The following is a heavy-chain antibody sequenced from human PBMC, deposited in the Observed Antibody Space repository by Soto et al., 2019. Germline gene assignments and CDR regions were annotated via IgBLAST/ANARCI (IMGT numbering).Heavy chain of an antibody. D-gene: IGHD3-3*01. CDR3: ARLARFDLYFDY. Sequence: SSETLSLTCTVSGDSITNSDYFWAWIRQPPGKGLEWIGSIYYSGTTYSHPSLNSRVTVSVDTSKNQFSLKLFPLTAADTAVYYCARLARFDLYFDYWGQGTLVTVSS. CDR2: IYYSGTT. CDR1: GDSITNSDYF. V-gene: IGHV4-39*01. J-gene: IGHJ4*02.